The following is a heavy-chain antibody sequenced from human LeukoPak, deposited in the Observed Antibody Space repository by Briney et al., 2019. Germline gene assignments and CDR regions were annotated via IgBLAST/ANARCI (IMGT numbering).Heavy chain of an antibody. Sequence: ASVKVSCKASGYTFTSYGISWVRQAPGQGLEWMGGIIPIFGTANYAQKFQGRVTITADESTSTAYMELSSLRSEDTAVYYCARATRKYQLSDAFDIWGQGTMVTVSS. CDR2: IIPIFGTA. CDR3: ARATRKYQLSDAFDI. D-gene: IGHD2-2*01. J-gene: IGHJ3*02. V-gene: IGHV1-69*13. CDR1: GYTFTSYG.